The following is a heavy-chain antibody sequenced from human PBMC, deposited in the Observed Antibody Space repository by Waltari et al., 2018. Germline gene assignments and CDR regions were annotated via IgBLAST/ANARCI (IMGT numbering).Heavy chain of an antibody. CDR1: GFTFGDDA. V-gene: IGHV3-49*04. D-gene: IGHD3-3*01. Sequence: EVQLVESGGGLVQPGRSLRLACAVSGFTFGDDAMSWVRRAPGQGLEWVGLIRRKAYGGTTEYAASVKGRFTISRDDSKSIAFLQMNSLQTDDTAVYYCTRGPVAIFGFVMPFEHWGQGTLVTVTS. CDR3: TRGPVAIFGFVMPFEH. J-gene: IGHJ4*02. CDR2: IRRKAYGGTT.